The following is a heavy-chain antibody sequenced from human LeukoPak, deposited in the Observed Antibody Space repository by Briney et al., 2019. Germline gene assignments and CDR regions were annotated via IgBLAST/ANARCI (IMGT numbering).Heavy chain of an antibody. CDR3: VTWGTTAWQDFDY. CDR1: GLTFISYE. J-gene: IGHJ4*02. V-gene: IGHV3-48*03. Sequence: GGSLRLSCAASGLTFISYEMNSVRQAPGKGLEWVSYISSSGTTIYYADSVKGRFTFSRDNTKNSLYLQMNSLRAEDTAVYYCVTWGTTAWQDFDYWGQGALVSVSS. D-gene: IGHD2-2*01. CDR2: ISSSGTTI.